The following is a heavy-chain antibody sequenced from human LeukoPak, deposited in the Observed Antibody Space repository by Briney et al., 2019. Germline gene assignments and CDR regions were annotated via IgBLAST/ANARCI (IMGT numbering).Heavy chain of an antibody. Sequence: ASVKVSCKASGYTFTSYYMHWVRQAPGQGLEWMGIINPSGGSTSYAQKFQGRVTMTRDTSTSTVCMELSSLRAEDTAVYYCARGSPISGSYYGGLGYWGQGTLVSVSS. J-gene: IGHJ4*02. CDR2: INPSGGST. CDR3: ARGSPISGSYYGGLGY. V-gene: IGHV1-46*01. CDR1: GYTFTSYY. D-gene: IGHD1-26*01.